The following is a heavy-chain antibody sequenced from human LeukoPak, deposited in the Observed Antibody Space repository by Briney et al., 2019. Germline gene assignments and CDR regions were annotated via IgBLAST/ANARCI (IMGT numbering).Heavy chain of an antibody. CDR3: AREPGIAAAEGNSFDY. CDR1: GGSFSGYY. J-gene: IGHJ4*02. CDR2: INHSGST. D-gene: IGHD6-13*01. Sequence: SETLSLTCAVYGGSFSGYYWSWIRQPPGKGLEWIGEINHSGSTNYNPSLKSRVTISVDTSKNQFSLQLNSVTPKDTAVYYCAREPGIAAAEGNSFDYWGQGTLVTVSS. V-gene: IGHV4-34*01.